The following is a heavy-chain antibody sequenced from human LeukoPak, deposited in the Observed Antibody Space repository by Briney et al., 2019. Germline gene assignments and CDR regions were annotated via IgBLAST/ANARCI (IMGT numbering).Heavy chain of an antibody. CDR3: ASLYSDPDAFDI. V-gene: IGHV3-11*01. J-gene: IGHJ3*02. CDR2: ISSNGIAI. CDR1: GFTFSDYY. D-gene: IGHD2-15*01. Sequence: PGGSLRLSCAASGFTFSDYYMNWIRQAPGKGLEWGSYISSNGIAIYYADSVKALFTISRDNAKNSLYLQMNSLRAEDTAVYYCASLYSDPDAFDIWGQGTMVTVSS.